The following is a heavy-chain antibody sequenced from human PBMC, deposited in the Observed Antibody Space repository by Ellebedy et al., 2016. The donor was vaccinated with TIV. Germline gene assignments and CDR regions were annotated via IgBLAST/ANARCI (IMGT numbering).Heavy chain of an antibody. CDR1: GFTVSNSD. CDR2: IYSGGGT. CDR3: AKFRSYAFDI. V-gene: IGHV3-53*01. J-gene: IGHJ3*02. D-gene: IGHD2-21*01. Sequence: GESLKISCAASGFTVSNSDMSWVRQAPGKGLEWVSVIYSGGGTYYADSVKGRFTISRDNSKNTLFVQRNSLRVEDTAVYYCAKFRSYAFDIWGQGTMVTVSS.